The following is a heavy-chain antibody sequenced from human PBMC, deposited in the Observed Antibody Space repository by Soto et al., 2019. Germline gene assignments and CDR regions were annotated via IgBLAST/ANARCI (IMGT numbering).Heavy chain of an antibody. J-gene: IGHJ4*02. D-gene: IGHD6-19*01. V-gene: IGHV3-72*01. CDR1: GFTFSPHY. CDR2: IRNKANGYRT. CDR3: IRRVAGSCFDS. Sequence: EESLRINCAASGFTFSPHYMDWVRQVPGKGLEWVGRIRNKANGYRTEYAASVKGGFTVSRDDSQSLLFLQMNGLKTEDTAVYYYIRRVAGSCFDSWGQGT.